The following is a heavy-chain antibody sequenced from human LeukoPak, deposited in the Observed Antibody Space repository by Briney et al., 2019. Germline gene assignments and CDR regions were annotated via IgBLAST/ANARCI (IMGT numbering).Heavy chain of an antibody. Sequence: SETLSLTCTVSGGSLSSYYWSWIRQAPGKGLEWIGFISYSAYTSYTPSLKSRVAISVDTSKSQFSLRLTSMTAADTAIYYCARGRNDNGGMFFDSWSREPWSPTPQ. CDR1: GGSLSSYY. D-gene: IGHD4-23*01. J-gene: IGHJ4*02. V-gene: IGHV4-59*01. CDR2: ISYSAYT. CDR3: ARGRNDNGGMFFDS.